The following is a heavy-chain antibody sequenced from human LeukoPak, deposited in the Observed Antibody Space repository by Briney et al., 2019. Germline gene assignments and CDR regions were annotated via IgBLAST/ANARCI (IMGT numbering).Heavy chain of an antibody. V-gene: IGHV1-8*01. CDR2: MNPNSGNT. CDR3: ARALDRSYYYVYLS. D-gene: IGHD3-16*01. J-gene: IGHJ4*02. CDR1: GYTFTDFD. Sequence: ASVKVSCKSSGYTFTDFDINWGRQPPGPGLGWMGWMNPNSGNTVYAQKFQGRGTITRDTSINTARMELTSLTSEDTAVYYCARALDRSYYYVYLSWGQGTVISVSS.